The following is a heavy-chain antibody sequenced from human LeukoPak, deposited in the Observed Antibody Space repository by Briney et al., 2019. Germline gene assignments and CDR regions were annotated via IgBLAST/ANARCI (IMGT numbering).Heavy chain of an antibody. J-gene: IGHJ6*02. V-gene: IGHV3-7*01. CDR3: ARRDIVVVPATRPYYYYGMDV. Sequence: PGGSLRLSCAASGFTFSSYWMSWVRQAPGKGLEWVANIKQDGSEKYYVDSVKGRFTISRDNAKNSLYLQMNSLRAEDTAVYYCARRDIVVVPATRPYYYYGMDVWGQGTTVTVSS. D-gene: IGHD2-2*01. CDR1: GFTFSSYW. CDR2: IKQDGSEK.